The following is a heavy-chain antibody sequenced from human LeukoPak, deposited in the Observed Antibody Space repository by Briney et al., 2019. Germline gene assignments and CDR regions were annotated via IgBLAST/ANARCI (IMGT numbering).Heavy chain of an antibody. J-gene: IGHJ4*02. Sequence: GGSLRLSCAASGFTFSSYEMNWVRQAPGKGLEWVSYISSSGSTIYYADSVKGRFTISRDNSKNTLYLQMNSLRAEDTAVYYCAKDERGSSPYYFDYWGQGTLVTVSS. CDR1: GFTFSSYE. CDR3: AKDERGSSPYYFDY. V-gene: IGHV3-48*03. D-gene: IGHD6-6*01. CDR2: ISSSGSTI.